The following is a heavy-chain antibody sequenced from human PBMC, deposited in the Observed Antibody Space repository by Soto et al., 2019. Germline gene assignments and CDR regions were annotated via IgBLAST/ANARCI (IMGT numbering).Heavy chain of an antibody. V-gene: IGHV2-5*01. CDR3: AAHPRDYGDCFDH. J-gene: IGHJ5*02. D-gene: IGHD4-17*01. Sequence: QITLKQSGPTLSKPTQTLTTICNLSGFSVTTSGVGVHWIRQPPGKALEWLALVYWYDDKRYKPSLKTRLAITKDTSKNHVVLTVTNMDPVDTGTYFCAAHPRDYGDCFDHWGQGTRVTVSS. CDR1: GFSVTTSGVG. CDR2: VYWYDDK.